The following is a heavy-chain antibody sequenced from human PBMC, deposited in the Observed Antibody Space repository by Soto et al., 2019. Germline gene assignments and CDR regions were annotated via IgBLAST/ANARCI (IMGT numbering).Heavy chain of an antibody. CDR1: GYSFSNYG. D-gene: IGHD3-3*01. Sequence: QAQLVESGGGVVQPGRSLRLSCEASGYSFSNYGMHWVRQAPGKGLEWVAAISYDGITKYYSDSLKGRFTISKDNSKNTLCLEMNSLRPEDTAVYYCAKAMTRSLAWPHYFRGLDVWGQGTTVTVSS. CDR3: AKAMTRSLAWPHYFRGLDV. J-gene: IGHJ6*02. CDR2: ISYDGITK. V-gene: IGHV3-30*18.